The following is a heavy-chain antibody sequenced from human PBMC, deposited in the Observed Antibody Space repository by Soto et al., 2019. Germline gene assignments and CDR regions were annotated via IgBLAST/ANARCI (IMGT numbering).Heavy chain of an antibody. CDR3: ARDFLTALTKNWLDS. Sequence: SATLSLTCASFGYSISTGFNSAWLQRPPGKGLEWIGSIYHSGSTYYNLSITSRVTISSDASKTQNPLKLSSVTAADTAVYFCARDFLTALTKNWLDSWCQGTLVT. CDR2: IYHSGST. V-gene: IGHV4-38-2*02. D-gene: IGHD4-4*01. CDR1: GYSISTGFN. J-gene: IGHJ5*01.